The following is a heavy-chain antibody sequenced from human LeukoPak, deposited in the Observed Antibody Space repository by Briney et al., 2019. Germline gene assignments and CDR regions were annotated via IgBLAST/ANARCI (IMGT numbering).Heavy chain of an antibody. V-gene: IGHV3-74*01. D-gene: IGHD6-13*01. CDR2: INSDGSTT. J-gene: IGHJ4*02. Sequence: GGSLRLSCAASGFSLSSYWMHWGRQAPGKGVVWVSRINSDGSTTNYADSVKGRFTISRDNAKNTLYLQMNSLRAEDTAVYYCARRQYRSSWYYFDYWGQGTLVTVSS. CDR3: ARRQYRSSWYYFDY. CDR1: GFSLSSYW.